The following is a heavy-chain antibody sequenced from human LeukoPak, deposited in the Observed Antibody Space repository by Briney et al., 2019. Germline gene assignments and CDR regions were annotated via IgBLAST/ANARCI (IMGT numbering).Heavy chain of an antibody. Sequence: GGSLRLSCAASGFTFSSYWMSWVRQAPGKGLEWVANIKQDGSEKYYVDSVKGRFTISRDNAKNSLYLQMNSLRAEDTAVYYCARDLLAVTTVVTGGDYLDYWGQGTLVTVSS. V-gene: IGHV3-7*01. D-gene: IGHD4-23*01. CDR1: GFTFSSYW. CDR2: IKQDGSEK. J-gene: IGHJ4*02. CDR3: ARDLLAVTTVVTGGDYLDY.